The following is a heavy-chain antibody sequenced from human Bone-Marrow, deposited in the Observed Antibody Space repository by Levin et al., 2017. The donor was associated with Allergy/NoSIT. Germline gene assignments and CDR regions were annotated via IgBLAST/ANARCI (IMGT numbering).Heavy chain of an antibody. V-gene: IGHV3-43*01. CDR2: VSWDGGVT. CDR3: AKYSSADVLTGYFED. Sequence: GGSLRLSCAASGFTFDDYTMHWVRQPPGKSLEWVSLVSWDGGVTYYADAVKGRFTISRDNTKTSLYLQMKSLGPEDTALYYCAKYSSADVLTGYFEDWGQGTLVTVSS. D-gene: IGHD3-9*01. J-gene: IGHJ4*02. CDR1: GFTFDDYT.